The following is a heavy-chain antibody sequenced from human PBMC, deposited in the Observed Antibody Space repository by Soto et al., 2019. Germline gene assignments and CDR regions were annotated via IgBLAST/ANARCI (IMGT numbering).Heavy chain of an antibody. CDR1: GFIFSTYG. CDR2: IWLDGSNK. D-gene: IGHD1-26*01. V-gene: IGHV3-33*01. Sequence: QVQLVESGGGVVQPGRSLRLSCAASGFIFSTYGMHWVRQVPGKGLEWVAMIWLDGSNKYYADSVRGRFTISRDNSKDTLYLEMDSLSVDDTAIYYCASEKLKGGVFDSWGQGTLVSVSS. CDR3: ASEKLKGGVFDS. J-gene: IGHJ4*02.